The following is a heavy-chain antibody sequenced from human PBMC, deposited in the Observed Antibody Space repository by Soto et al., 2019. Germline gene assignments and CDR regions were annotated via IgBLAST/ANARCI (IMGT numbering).Heavy chain of an antibody. D-gene: IGHD2-2*01. CDR2: INPNSGGT. J-gene: IGHJ5*02. V-gene: IGHV1-2*04. Sequence: GASVKVSCKAAGYTFTGYYMHWVRQAPGQGLEWMGWINPNSGGTNYAQKFQGWVTMTRDTSISTAYMELSRLRSDDTAVYYCARGYCSSTSCYAEGTWFDPWGQGTLVTVSS. CDR1: GYTFTGYY. CDR3: ARGYCSSTSCYAEGTWFDP.